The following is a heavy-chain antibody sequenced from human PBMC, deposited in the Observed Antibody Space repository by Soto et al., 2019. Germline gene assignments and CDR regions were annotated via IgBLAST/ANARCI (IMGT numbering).Heavy chain of an antibody. CDR2: ISGSGGNT. CDR3: AKDPRDCSSNSCYDY. CDR1: GFTFSNYA. J-gene: IGHJ4*02. V-gene: IGHV3-23*01. D-gene: IGHD2-2*01. Sequence: EVQLLESRGGLVQPGGSLRLTCAASGFTFSNYAMSWVRQAPGKGLEWVSAISGSGGNTYYADSVKGRFTISRDKSKNTLYLQMNSLRAEDTALYYCAKDPRDCSSNSCYDYWGQGTLVTVSS.